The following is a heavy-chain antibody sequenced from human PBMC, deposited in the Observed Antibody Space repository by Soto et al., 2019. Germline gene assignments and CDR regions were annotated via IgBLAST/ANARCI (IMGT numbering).Heavy chain of an antibody. D-gene: IGHD3-3*01. CDR1: GFTFDDYA. CDR3: VKDRRFLEAWGAFDV. Sequence: EMQLVESGGGLVQPGRSLRLSCAASGFTFDDYAMHWVRQVPGKGLEWVSGMSWNSEVKLYADTTKGRFAMSRDKAKNSLYLQIDGLGVEDTAFYYCVKDRRFLEAWGAFDVWGQGTLVTVSS. V-gene: IGHV3-9*01. J-gene: IGHJ3*01. CDR2: MSWNSEVK.